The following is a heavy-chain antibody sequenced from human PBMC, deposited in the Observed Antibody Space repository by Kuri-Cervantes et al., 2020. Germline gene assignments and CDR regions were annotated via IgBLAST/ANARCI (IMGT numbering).Heavy chain of an antibody. V-gene: IGHV4-59*01. CDR1: GGSINSYY. CDR3: ARSVAGDY. D-gene: IGHD6-19*01. CDR2: SYYIGTT. J-gene: IGHJ4*02. Sequence: SETLSLTCTVSGGSINSYYWSWIRQPPGKGLEWIGYSYYIGTTNYNPSLKSRVTISVDTSNNQFSLKLSSVTAADTAVYYCARSVAGDYWGQGTLVTVSS.